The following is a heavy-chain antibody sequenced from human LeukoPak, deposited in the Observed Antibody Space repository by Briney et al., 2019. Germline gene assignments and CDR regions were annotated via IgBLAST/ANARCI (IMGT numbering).Heavy chain of an antibody. J-gene: IGHJ5*02. V-gene: IGHV4-61*01. D-gene: IGHD1-1*01. CDR2: IYYSGST. CDR3: ARDSRSYLGWFDP. Sequence: PSETLSLTCTVSGDSVSSGSYYWSWIRQPPGKGLEWIGYIYYSGSTNYNPSLKSRVTISVDTSKNQFSLKLSSVTAADTAVYYCARDSRSYLGWFDPWGQGTLATVSS. CDR1: GDSVSSGSYY.